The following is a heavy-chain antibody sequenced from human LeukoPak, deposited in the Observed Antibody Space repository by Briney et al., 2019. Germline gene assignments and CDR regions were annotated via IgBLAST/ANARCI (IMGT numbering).Heavy chain of an antibody. CDR3: ALWDSGYAFDY. V-gene: IGHV3-48*03. CDR2: ISSSGSTI. CDR1: GFTFSSYE. Sequence: GGSLRLSCAASGFTFSSYEMNWVRQAPGKGLEWVSYISSSGSTIYYADSVEGRFTISRDNAKNSLYLQMNSLRAEDTAVYYCALWDSGYAFDYWGQGTLVTVSS. D-gene: IGHD5-12*01. J-gene: IGHJ4*02.